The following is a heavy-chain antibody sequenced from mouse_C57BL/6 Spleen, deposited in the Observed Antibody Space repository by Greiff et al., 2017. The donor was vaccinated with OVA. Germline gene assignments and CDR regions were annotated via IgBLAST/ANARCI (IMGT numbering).Heavy chain of an antibody. Sequence: EVQGVESGGGLVKPGGSLTLSCAASGFTFSSYAMSWVRQTPEKRLAWVATISDGGSYTYYPDNVKGRFTITRDNAKNNRDLQMSHLKTEDTAMYDCAREYYGSSWFAYWGQGTLVTVSA. CDR2: ISDGGSYT. D-gene: IGHD1-1*01. J-gene: IGHJ3*01. CDR3: AREYYGSSWFAY. V-gene: IGHV5-4*01. CDR1: GFTFSSYA.